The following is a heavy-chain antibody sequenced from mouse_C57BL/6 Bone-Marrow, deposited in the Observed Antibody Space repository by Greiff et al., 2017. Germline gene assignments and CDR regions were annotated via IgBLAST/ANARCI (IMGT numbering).Heavy chain of an antibody. CDR2: IDPSDSYT. J-gene: IGHJ4*01. CDR3: ARTFITTVVAGGYYAMDY. V-gene: IGHV1-69*01. Sequence: QVQLQQPGAELVMPGASVKLSCKASGYTFTSYWMHWVKQRPGQGLEWIGEIDPSDSYTNYNQKFKGKSTLTVDKSYSTGYMQLSILTSEDSAVYYCARTFITTVVAGGYYAMDYWGQGTSVTVSS. D-gene: IGHD1-1*01. CDR1: GYTFTSYW.